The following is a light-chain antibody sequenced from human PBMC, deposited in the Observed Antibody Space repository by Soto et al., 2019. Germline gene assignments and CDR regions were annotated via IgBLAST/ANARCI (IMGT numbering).Light chain of an antibody. CDR1: QTITSD. Sequence: DIEMTQSPSSLSAAVGDRVTITCRASQTITSDLNWYQQRPGKAPKLLIYAASNLQSGVPSRFSGSGSGTDFTLTISRLEPEDFAVYYCQKYGSSPRTCGQGNKVDIK. CDR3: QKYGSSPRT. V-gene: IGKV1-39*02. CDR2: AAS. J-gene: IGKJ1*01.